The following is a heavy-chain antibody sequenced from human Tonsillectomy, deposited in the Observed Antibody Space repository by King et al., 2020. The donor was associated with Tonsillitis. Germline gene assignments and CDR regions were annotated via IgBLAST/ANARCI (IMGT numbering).Heavy chain of an antibody. D-gene: IGHD4-17*01. CDR1: GFTFSNYA. V-gene: IGHV3-30-3*01. CDR2: MSYDGSNE. J-gene: IGHJ4*02. Sequence: VQLVESGGGVVQSGRSLRLSCAASGFTFSNYAMHWVRQAPGKGLEWVAVMSYDGSNEYYADSVKGRFTISRDNSKNTLYLQMNSLRTEDTAVYYCAREDYGEHSFEYWGQGTLVTVSS. CDR3: AREDYGEHSFEY.